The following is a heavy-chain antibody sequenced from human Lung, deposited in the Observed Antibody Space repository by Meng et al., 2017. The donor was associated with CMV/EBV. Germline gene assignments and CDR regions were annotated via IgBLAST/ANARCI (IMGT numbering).Heavy chain of an antibody. D-gene: IGHD6-13*01. CDR3: ASGYSSIRGFDY. CDR1: GGSFSGTS. CDR2: INHSGST. V-gene: IGHV4-34*01. J-gene: IGHJ4*02. Sequence: CDVSGGSFSGTSWSWVRQPPGKGLEWVGEINHSGSTNYNPSLKSRVTISVDTSKNQFSLKLSSVTAADTAVYYCASGYSSIRGFDYWGQGTLVTVSS.